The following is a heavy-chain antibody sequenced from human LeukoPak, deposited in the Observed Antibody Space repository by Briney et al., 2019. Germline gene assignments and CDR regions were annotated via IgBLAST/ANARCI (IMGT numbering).Heavy chain of an antibody. D-gene: IGHD2-15*01. CDR2: ISSNGGST. Sequence: GESLKISCKGSGFTFSSYAMHWVRQAPGKGLEYVSAISSNGGSTYYADSVKGRFTISRDNSKNTLYLQMSSLRAEDTAVYYCMKERGYCSGGSCYFDYWGQGTLVTVSS. J-gene: IGHJ4*02. V-gene: IGHV3-64D*06. CDR3: MKERGYCSGGSCYFDY. CDR1: GFTFSSYA.